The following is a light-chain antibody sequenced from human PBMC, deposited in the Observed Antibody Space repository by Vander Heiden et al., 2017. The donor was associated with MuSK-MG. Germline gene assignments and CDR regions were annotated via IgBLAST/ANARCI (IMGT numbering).Light chain of an antibody. CDR3: QQYNNWPPGT. V-gene: IGKV3-15*01. Sequence: EIVMTQSPATLSVSPGETATLSCRASQSVSSNLAWYQQRPGQAPRLLTYAASTRATGIPAGFSGSGSGTEFTLTISSLQSEDFAVYYCQQYNNWPPGTFGEGTKVEIK. CDR2: AAS. CDR1: QSVSSN. J-gene: IGKJ1*01.